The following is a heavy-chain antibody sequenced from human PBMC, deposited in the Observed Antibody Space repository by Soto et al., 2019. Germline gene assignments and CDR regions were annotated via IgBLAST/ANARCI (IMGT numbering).Heavy chain of an antibody. J-gene: IGHJ3*02. Sequence: SETLSLTCAVSGGSISSGGYSWSWIRQPPGKGLEWIGYIYHSGSTYYNPSLKSRVTISVDRSKNQFSLKLSSVTAADTAVYYCARVAVGTDCSSTSCYLGAFDIWGQGTMVTVS. CDR1: GGSISSGGYS. D-gene: IGHD2-2*01. CDR2: IYHSGST. V-gene: IGHV4-30-2*01. CDR3: ARVAVGTDCSSTSCYLGAFDI.